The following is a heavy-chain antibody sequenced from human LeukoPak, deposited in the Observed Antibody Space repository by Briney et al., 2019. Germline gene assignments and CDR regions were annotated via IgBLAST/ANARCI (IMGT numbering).Heavy chain of an antibody. D-gene: IGHD6-13*01. Sequence: GGSLRLSCAASGFTFSSYGMHWVRQAPGKGLGWVAVISYDGSNKYYADSVKGRFTISRDNSKNTLYLQMNSLRAEDTAVYYCAKDFNPYSSSWYGGWYWGQGTLVTVSS. CDR2: ISYDGSNK. CDR3: AKDFNPYSSSWYGGWY. CDR1: GFTFSSYG. J-gene: IGHJ4*02. V-gene: IGHV3-30*18.